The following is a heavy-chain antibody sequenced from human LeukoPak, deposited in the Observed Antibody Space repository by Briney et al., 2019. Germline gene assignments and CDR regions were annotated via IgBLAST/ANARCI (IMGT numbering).Heavy chain of an antibody. CDR2: ISTYNGNT. CDR3: ARGDLVGSTTSY. D-gene: IGHD1-26*01. J-gene: IGHJ4*02. CDR1: GYTFISYG. V-gene: IGHV1-18*01. Sequence: GASVKVSCKASGYTFISYGISWVRQAPGQGLEWMGWISTYNGNTNYAQKLQGRVTMTTDTPTSTAYMELRSLRSDDTAVYYCARGDLVGSTTSYWGQGTLVTVSS.